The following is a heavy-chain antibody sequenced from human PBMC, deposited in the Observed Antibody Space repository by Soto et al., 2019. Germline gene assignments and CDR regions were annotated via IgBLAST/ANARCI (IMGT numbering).Heavy chain of an antibody. CDR1: GGTFNTYP. V-gene: IGHV1-69*04. D-gene: IGHD3-22*01. CDR3: ARANYYDSSGYHVHFDY. J-gene: IGHJ4*02. Sequence: ASVKVSCKTSGGTFNTYPISWVRQAPGQGLEWMGTIIPILDIANYAQKFQGRVTMTRDTSTSTVYMELSSLRSEDTAVYYCARANYYDSSGYHVHFDYWGQGTLVTVSS. CDR2: IIPILDIA.